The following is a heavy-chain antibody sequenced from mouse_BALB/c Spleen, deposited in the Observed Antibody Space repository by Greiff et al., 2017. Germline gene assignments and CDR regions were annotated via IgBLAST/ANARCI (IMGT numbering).Heavy chain of an antibody. CDR1: GFTFSSYG. CDR2: INSNGGST. D-gene: IGHD1-2*01. J-gene: IGHJ2*01. Sequence: EVQRVESGGGLVQPGGSLKLSCAASGFTFSSYGMSWVRQTPDKRLELVATINSNGGSTYYPDSVKGRFTISRDNAKNTLYLQMSSLKSEDTAMYYCARDSLLRDYWGQGTTLTVSS. CDR3: ARDSLLRDY. V-gene: IGHV5-6-3*01.